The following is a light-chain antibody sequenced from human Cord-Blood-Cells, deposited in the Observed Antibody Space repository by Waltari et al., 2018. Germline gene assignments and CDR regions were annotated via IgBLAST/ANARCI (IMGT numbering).Light chain of an antibody. CDR2: GAS. J-gene: IGKJ2*03. Sequence: EIVLTQSPGTLSLSPGERATLSCRARKSVSSSYLAWYQQKPGQAPRLLIYGASSRATGIPDRFSGSGSGTDFTLTISRLAPEDFAVYYCQQYGSSPDSFGQGTKLEI. CDR1: KSVSSSY. CDR3: QQYGSSPDS. V-gene: IGKV3-20*01.